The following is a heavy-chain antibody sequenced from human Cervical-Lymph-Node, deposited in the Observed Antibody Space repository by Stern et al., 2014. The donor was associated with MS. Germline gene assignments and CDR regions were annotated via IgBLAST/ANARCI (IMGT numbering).Heavy chain of an antibody. J-gene: IGHJ5*02. Sequence: VQLVESGAEVKKPGASVKVSCKASGYTFNDYYLHWVRQAPGQGLEWMGWINPKTGGPKYVQNFKGRVSMPRDTSTSTVFMELNRLTSDDTAVYYCARGGYSSSYYRFDPWGQGTLVIVSS. CDR3: ARGGYSSSYYRFDP. D-gene: IGHD6-13*01. CDR1: GYTFNDYY. V-gene: IGHV1-2*02. CDR2: INPKTGGP.